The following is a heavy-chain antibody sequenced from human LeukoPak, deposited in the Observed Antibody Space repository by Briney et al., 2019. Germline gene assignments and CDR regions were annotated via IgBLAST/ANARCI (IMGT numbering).Heavy chain of an antibody. Sequence: GGSLRLSCAVSGLIVSSNHMNWVRQAPGKGLEWLGRIKTKTDGGTTDYAAPVKGRFTISRDDSKDTLYLQMNSLKSDDTAVYYCANIFGGNSHRSDYWGQGTLVTVSS. J-gene: IGHJ4*02. CDR3: ANIFGGNSHRSDY. V-gene: IGHV3-15*01. CDR2: IKTKTDGGTT. CDR1: GLIVSSNH. D-gene: IGHD4-23*01.